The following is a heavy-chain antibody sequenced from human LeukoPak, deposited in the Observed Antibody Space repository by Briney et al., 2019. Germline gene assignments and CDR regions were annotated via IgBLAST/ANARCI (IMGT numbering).Heavy chain of an antibody. CDR3: ARVIYSGWEGELSD. D-gene: IGHD6-19*01. Sequence: GGSLRLSCAASGFTFSSYWMHWVRQAPGKGLVWVSRINSDGSTTSYADSVMGRFTISRDNAKNTLYLQMNSLRAEDTAVYYCARVIYSGWEGELSDWGHGSLVAVSS. CDR1: GFTFSSYW. CDR2: INSDGSTT. J-gene: IGHJ4*01. V-gene: IGHV3-74*01.